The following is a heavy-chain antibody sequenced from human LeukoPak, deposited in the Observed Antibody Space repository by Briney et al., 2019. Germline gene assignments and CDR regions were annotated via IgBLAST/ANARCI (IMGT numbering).Heavy chain of an antibody. Sequence: GGSLRLSCAASGFTVSSNYMSWVRQAPGKGLEWVSLIYSDGRTYYADSVKGRFTISRDNSKNTLYLQMNSLRAEDTAMYYCARDYYDSSGDPYWGQGTLVTVSS. CDR3: ARDYYDSSGDPY. CDR2: IYSDGRT. J-gene: IGHJ4*02. CDR1: GFTVSSNY. D-gene: IGHD3-22*01. V-gene: IGHV3-66*01.